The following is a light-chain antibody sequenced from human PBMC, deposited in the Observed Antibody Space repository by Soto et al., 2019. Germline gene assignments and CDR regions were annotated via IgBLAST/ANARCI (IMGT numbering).Light chain of an antibody. V-gene: IGLV1-44*01. CDR1: SSNIGSNT. J-gene: IGLJ2*01. CDR3: AAWDDSLNVVV. CDR2: SNN. Sequence: QSVLTQPPSASGTPGQRVTISCSGSSSNIGSNTVNWYQQLPGTAPKLLIYSNNQRPSGVPDRFSGSKSGTSASLAISGLXXXXXADYYCAAWDDSLNVVVFGGGTKLTVL.